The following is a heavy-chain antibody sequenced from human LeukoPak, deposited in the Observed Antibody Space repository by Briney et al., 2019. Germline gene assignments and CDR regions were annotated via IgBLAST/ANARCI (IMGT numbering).Heavy chain of an antibody. CDR3: ARSTGFYTTYYMDV. D-gene: IGHD3-22*01. V-gene: IGHV4-4*07. Sequence: SETLSLTCTVSRDSMTSYYWSWVRQPAGKGLEWIGRIHTSGTTYYNPSLKSAVTLSLDTSNNQFSLRLSSVTAADTAVCYCARSTGFYTTYYMDVWGKGTTVTVSS. CDR1: RDSMTSYY. J-gene: IGHJ6*03. CDR2: IHTSGTT.